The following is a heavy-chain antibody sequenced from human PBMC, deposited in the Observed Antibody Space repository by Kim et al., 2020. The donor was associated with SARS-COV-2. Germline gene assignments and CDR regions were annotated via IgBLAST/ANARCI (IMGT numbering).Heavy chain of an antibody. CDR2: INPNSGDT. J-gene: IGHJ4*02. D-gene: IGHD2-2*01. V-gene: IGHV1-2*02. CDR1: GYTFTDYY. Sequence: ASVKVSCKTSGYTFTDYYLHWVRQAPGQGLEWMGWINPNSGDTSYAQKFQGRVTMTRDTSIKTIYMEVTRLTSDDTAVFYCARYLPRVDYFDNWGQGTLATVSS. CDR3: ARYLPRVDYFDN.